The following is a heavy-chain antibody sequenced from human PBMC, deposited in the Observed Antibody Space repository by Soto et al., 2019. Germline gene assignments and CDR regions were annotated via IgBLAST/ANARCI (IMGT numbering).Heavy chain of an antibody. Sequence: GGSLRLACAVSGFTFSSWWMSWVRQAPGRGLEWVATIAHDGSEKFYVDPVKGRFTISRDNTKNSLYLQMNSLRAEDTAVYYCTRESNAHFDYWGQGT. D-gene: IGHD7-27*01. CDR1: GFTFSSWW. V-gene: IGHV3-7*03. J-gene: IGHJ4*02. CDR3: TRESNAHFDY. CDR2: IAHDGSEK.